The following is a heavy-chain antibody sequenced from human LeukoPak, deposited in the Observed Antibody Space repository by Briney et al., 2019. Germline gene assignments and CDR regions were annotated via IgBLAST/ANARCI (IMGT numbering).Heavy chain of an antibody. CDR1: GYTLTGLS. CDR2: INPNSGGT. V-gene: IGHV1-2*04. Sequence: ASVKVSCKVSGYTLTGLSMHWVRQAPGQGLEWMGWINPNSGGTNYAQKFQGWVTMTRDTSISTAYMELSRLTSDDTAVYYCARDGAFDIWGQGTMVTVSS. CDR3: ARDGAFDI. J-gene: IGHJ3*02.